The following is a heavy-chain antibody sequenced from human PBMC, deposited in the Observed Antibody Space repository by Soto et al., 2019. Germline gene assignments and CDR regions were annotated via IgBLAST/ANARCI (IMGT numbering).Heavy chain of an antibody. CDR2: IYSGGST. CDR1: GFTVSSNY. J-gene: IGHJ6*02. D-gene: IGHD2-2*01. Sequence: GGSLRLSCAASGFTVSSNYMSWVRQAPGKGLEWVSLIYSGGSTYYADSVKGRFTISRDNSKNTLYLQMNSLRAEDTAVYYCARDFVVPAGTPQLNYYYYGMAVWGQGTTVTVSS. CDR3: ARDFVVPAGTPQLNYYYYGMAV. V-gene: IGHV3-66*01.